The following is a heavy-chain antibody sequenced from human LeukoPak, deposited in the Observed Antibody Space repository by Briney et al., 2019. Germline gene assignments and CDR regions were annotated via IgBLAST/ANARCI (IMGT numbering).Heavy chain of an antibody. CDR3: ARDLASWFGESEFDY. D-gene: IGHD3-10*01. V-gene: IGHV3-21*01. J-gene: IGHJ4*02. CDR1: GFTFSSYS. CDR2: ISSSSSYI. Sequence: GGSLRLSCAASGFTFSSYSMNWVRQAPGKGLEWVSSISSSSSYIYYADSVKGRFTISRDNAKNSLYLQMNSLRAGDTAVYYCARDLASWFGESEFDYWGQGTLVTVSS.